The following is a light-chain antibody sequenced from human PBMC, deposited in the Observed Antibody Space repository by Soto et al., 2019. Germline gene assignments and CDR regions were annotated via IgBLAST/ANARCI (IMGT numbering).Light chain of an antibody. CDR1: QSISSW. Sequence: DIHITQSASXLSSSXXXXXXXTFXASQSISSWLAWYQQKPGKAPKLLIYDASSLESGVPSRFSGSGSGTEFTLTISSLQPDDFATYYCQQYNSYSRTFGQGTKVDIK. J-gene: IGKJ1*01. V-gene: IGKV1-5*01. CDR3: QQYNSYSRT. CDR2: DAS.